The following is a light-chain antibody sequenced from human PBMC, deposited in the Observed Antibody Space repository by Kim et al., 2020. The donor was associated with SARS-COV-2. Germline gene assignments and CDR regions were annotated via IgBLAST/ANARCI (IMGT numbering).Light chain of an antibody. CDR3: HMYNNAPWT. J-gene: IGKJ1*01. CDR1: QGISIY. V-gene: IGKV1-27*01. Sequence: LSASVGDSVTLSCRASQGISIYLAWYQHKPRKVPKLLICAASTVHSGVPSRFSGGGSGTDFTHTISSLQPEDVATYYCHMYNNAPWTFGQGTKVEIK. CDR2: AAS.